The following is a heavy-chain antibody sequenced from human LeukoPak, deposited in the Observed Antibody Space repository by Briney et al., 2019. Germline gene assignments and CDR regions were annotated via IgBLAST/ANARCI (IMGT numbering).Heavy chain of an antibody. D-gene: IGHD6-6*01. CDR2: IYPGDSDT. V-gene: IGHV5-51*01. J-gene: IGHJ4*02. CDR1: GYSFTIYW. CDR3: ALYSNSRGDFDY. Sequence: GESLKISCKGSGYSFTIYWIAWVRQMLGKGLEWMGIIYPGDSDTRYSPSFQGQVTISADKSISTAYLQWSSLKASDTAMYYCALYSNSRGDFDYWGQGTLVTVSS.